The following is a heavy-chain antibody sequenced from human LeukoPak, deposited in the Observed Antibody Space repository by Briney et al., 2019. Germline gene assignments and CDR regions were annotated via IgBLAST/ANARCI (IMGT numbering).Heavy chain of an antibody. CDR3: ARVYYDSSGYFPPYYYYYGMDV. CDR2: ISAYNRDT. Sequence: ASVKVSCKASGYTFTSYGISWVRQAPGQGLEWVGWISAYNRDTNYAQKVQGRVTMTTDTSTTTAYMELRSLRSEDTAVYYCARVYYDSSGYFPPYYYYYGMDVWGQGTTVTVSS. J-gene: IGHJ6*02. D-gene: IGHD3-22*01. V-gene: IGHV1-18*01. CDR1: GYTFTSYG.